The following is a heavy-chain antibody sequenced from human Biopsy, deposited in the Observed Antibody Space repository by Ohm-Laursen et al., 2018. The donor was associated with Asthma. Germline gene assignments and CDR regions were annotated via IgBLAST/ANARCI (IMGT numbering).Heavy chain of an antibody. D-gene: IGHD4-17*01. CDR2: IKHDGREK. J-gene: IGHJ6*02. CDR1: GFAVRRDH. CDR3: TRTTTVTTTYAMDV. Sequence: SLRLSCSASGFAVRRDHMFWVRPAPGKGLAWVANIKHDGREKNHVDSLKGRFTISRDNAKNSPYLQMNSLRAEDTAVYYCTRTTTVTTTYAMDVWGRGTTVTVSS. V-gene: IGHV3-7*03.